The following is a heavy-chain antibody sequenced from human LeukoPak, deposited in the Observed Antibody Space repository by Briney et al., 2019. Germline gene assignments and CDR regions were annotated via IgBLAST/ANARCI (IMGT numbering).Heavy chain of an antibody. V-gene: IGHV3-7*01. CDR2: IKQDGSQE. D-gene: IGHD3-3*01. Sequence: GGSLRLSCVVSGFTFNRCWMNWVRQAPRKGLEWVAHIKQDGSQEYYVDSVKGRFTISRDSTKNSLYLQMNSLRAEDTAVYYCARGVPYDSWSGPHYSDYWGQGTLVTVSS. J-gene: IGHJ4*02. CDR3: ARGVPYDSWSGPHYSDY. CDR1: GFTFNRCW.